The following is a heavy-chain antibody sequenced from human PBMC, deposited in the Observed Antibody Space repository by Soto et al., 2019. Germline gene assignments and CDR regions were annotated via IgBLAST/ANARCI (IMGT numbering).Heavy chain of an antibody. CDR1: AGSISTNP. V-gene: IGHV1-69*06. CDR3: ARRDSGGFYRFFDS. Sequence: SVKVSCNACAGSISTNPISRVRQAPRQGLEGMGGTGSGTGPKGHAQTVQSRLTVTADKSTSTVYMELTNLSSEDTAVYYCARRDSGGFYRFFDSWGQGTLVTVSS. CDR2: TGSGTGPK. D-gene: IGHD2-15*01. J-gene: IGHJ4*02.